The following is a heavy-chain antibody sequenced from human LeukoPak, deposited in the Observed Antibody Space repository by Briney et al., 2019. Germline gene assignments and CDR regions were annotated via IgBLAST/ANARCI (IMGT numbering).Heavy chain of an antibody. CDR2: INQDGSER. D-gene: IGHD3-10*01. V-gene: IGHV3-7*01. CDR3: ARLLWFGELLFAPLDY. CDR1: GFTFGSYW. J-gene: IGHJ4*02. Sequence: GGSLRLSCAASGFTFGSYWMSWVRQAPGKGLEWVANINQDGSERYYVDSVKGRFTISRDNTKNSLYLQMDSLRAEDTAVYYCARLLWFGELLFAPLDYWGQGTLVTVSS.